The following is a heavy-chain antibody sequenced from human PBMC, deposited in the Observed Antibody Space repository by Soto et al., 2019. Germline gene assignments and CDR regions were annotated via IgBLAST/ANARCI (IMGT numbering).Heavy chain of an antibody. CDR2: IFYGGTT. D-gene: IGHD2-21*02. Sequence: QVQLQESGPGLVKPSQTLSLTCAVSGGSISSGGYYWGWIRQHPGKGLEWIGYIFYGGTTYYNPSLKSRVTISVDTSKNQFSLNLSSVTAADTATYYCARAGGDSDAFHLWGQGTMVTVSP. CDR3: ARAGGDSDAFHL. J-gene: IGHJ3*01. CDR1: GGSISSGGYY. V-gene: IGHV4-31*11.